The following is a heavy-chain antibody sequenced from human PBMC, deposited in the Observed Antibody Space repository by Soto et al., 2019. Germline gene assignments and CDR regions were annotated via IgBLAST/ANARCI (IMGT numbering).Heavy chain of an antibody. J-gene: IGHJ6*02. V-gene: IGHV4-59*01. CDR2: IYYSGST. CDR3: ARQHSSSWYGHYYYGMDV. CDR1: GGSISSYY. D-gene: IGHD6-13*01. Sequence: PSETLSLTCTVSGGSISSYYWSWIRQPPGKGLEWIGYIYYSGSTNYNPSLKSRVTISVDTSKNQFSLKLSSVTAADTAVYYCARQHSSSWYGHYYYGMDVWGHGTTVTVSS.